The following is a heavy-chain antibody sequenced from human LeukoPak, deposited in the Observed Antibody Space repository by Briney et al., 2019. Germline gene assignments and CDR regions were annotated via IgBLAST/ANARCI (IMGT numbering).Heavy chain of an antibody. J-gene: IGHJ4*02. CDR3: ARSTNTPNYGDYNFDY. V-gene: IGHV3-23*01. Sequence: GGSLRLSCAASGFTFNNYVMSWVRQAPGKGLEWVSLISGSGDRTYYADSVKGRFTISRDNAKNSLYLQMNSLRAEDTAVYYCARSTNTPNYGDYNFDYWGQGTLVTVSS. D-gene: IGHD4-17*01. CDR1: GFTFNNYV. CDR2: ISGSGDRT.